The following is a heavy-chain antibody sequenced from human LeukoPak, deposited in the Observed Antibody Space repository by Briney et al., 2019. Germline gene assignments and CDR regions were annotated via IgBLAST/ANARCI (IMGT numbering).Heavy chain of an antibody. CDR1: GGSISSYY. CDR2: IYTSGST. D-gene: IGHD6-19*01. J-gene: IGHJ3*02. Sequence: SETLSLTCTVSGGSISSYYWSWIRQPAGKGLEWIGRIYTSGSTNYNPSLKSRVTMSVDTSKNQFSLKLSSVTAADTAVYYCVASSGWSGLDAFDIWGQGTMVTVSS. V-gene: IGHV4-4*07. CDR3: VASSGWSGLDAFDI.